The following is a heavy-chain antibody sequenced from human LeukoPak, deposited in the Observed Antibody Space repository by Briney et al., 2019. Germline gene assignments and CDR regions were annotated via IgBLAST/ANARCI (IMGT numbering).Heavy chain of an antibody. CDR1: GGTFSSYA. CDR3: ARGPIYYDSSGYYYDDAFDI. D-gene: IGHD3-22*01. J-gene: IGHJ3*02. Sequence: ASVKVSRKASGGTFSSYAISWVRQAPGQGLEWMGGIIPIFGTANYAQKFQGRVTITADKSTSTAYMELRSLRSDDTAVHYCARGPIYYDSSGYYYDDAFDIWGQGTMVTVSS. CDR2: IIPIFGTA. V-gene: IGHV1-69*06.